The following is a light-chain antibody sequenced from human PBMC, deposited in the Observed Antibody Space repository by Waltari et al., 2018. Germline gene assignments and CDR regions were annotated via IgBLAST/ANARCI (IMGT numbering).Light chain of an antibody. J-gene: IGKJ2*01. CDR2: MAS. Sequence: DIKMTQSPSTLSASVGDRVTISCRASQSVGTWLAWYQKKPGKAPKLLIYMASSLDSGVPSRFSGSGSGTDFTLTISRLQPDDFATYSCQQYSSFSTFGQGTKV. CDR3: QQYSSFST. V-gene: IGKV1-5*03. CDR1: QSVGTW.